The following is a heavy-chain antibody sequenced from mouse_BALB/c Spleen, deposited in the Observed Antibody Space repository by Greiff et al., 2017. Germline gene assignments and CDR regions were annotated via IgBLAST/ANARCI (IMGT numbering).Heavy chain of an antibody. CDR1: GYPFTSYV. CDR2: INPYNDGT. D-gene: IGHD1-1*01. V-gene: IGHV1-14*01. J-gene: IGHJ4*01. Sequence: EVQLQQSGPELVKPGASVKMSCKASGYPFTSYVMHWVKQKPGQGLEWIGYINPYNDGTKYNEKFKGKATLTSDKSSSTAYMELSSLTSEDSAVYYCARGYYGSSPYAMDYWGQGTSVTVSA. CDR3: ARGYYGSSPYAMDY.